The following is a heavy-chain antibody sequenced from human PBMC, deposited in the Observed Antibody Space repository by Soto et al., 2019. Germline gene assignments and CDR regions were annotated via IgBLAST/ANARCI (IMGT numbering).Heavy chain of an antibody. CDR1: GGSISSGDYY. J-gene: IGHJ5*02. D-gene: IGHD2-8*01. Sequence: QVQLQESGPGLVKPSQTLSLTCTVSGGSISSGDYYWSWIRQPPGKGLESIGYIYYSGSTYYNPPLKSLVTMLVDTSNNQFSLKLSSVTAADTAVYYCARVVRPPYRHTGWFDPWGQGTLVTVSS. CDR2: IYYSGST. CDR3: ARVVRPPYRHTGWFDP. V-gene: IGHV4-30-4*01.